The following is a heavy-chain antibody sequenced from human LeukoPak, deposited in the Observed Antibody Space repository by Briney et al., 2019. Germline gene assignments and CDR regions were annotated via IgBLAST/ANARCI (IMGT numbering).Heavy chain of an antibody. CDR2: VNTNTGNP. V-gene: IGHV7-4-1*02. CDR1: GYTFTSYA. CDR3: ARDRSIYRDSGSSNPAGY. D-gene: IGHD1-26*01. J-gene: IGHJ4*02. Sequence: ASVKVSCKASGYTFTSYAMNWVRQAPGQGLEWMGWVNTNTGNPTYAQGFTGRFVFSLDTSVSTAYLQISSLKAEDTAVYYCARDRSIYRDSGSSNPAGYWGQGTLVTVSS.